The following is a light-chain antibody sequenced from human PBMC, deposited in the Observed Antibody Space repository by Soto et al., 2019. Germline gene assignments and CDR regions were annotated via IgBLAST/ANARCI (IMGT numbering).Light chain of an antibody. Sequence: QSALTQPASMSGSPGQSITISCTGTSSDVGAYNYVSWYQQHPGKAPKLMIYEVSNRPSGVSNRFSGSKSGNTASLTISGLQAEDEADYYCGSYTGSSYVFGTGTKATVL. J-gene: IGLJ1*01. CDR2: EVS. V-gene: IGLV2-14*01. CDR3: GSYTGSSYV. CDR1: SSDVGAYNY.